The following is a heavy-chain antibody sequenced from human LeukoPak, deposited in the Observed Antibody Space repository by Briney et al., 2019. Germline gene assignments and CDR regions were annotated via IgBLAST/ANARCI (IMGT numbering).Heavy chain of an antibody. J-gene: IGHJ3*02. Sequence: SEALSLTCTVSGGSISGYYWSWIRRPPGKGLEWIGYIYYSGSTNYNPSLKSRVTISVDTSKNQFSLKLSSVTAADTAVYYCARAFWRLGAHDAFDIWGQGTMVTVSS. D-gene: IGHD3-3*01. V-gene: IGHV4-59*01. CDR2: IYYSGST. CDR1: GGSISGYY. CDR3: ARAFWRLGAHDAFDI.